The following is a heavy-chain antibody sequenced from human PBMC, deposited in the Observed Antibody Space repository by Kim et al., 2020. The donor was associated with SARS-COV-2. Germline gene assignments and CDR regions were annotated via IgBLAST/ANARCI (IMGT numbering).Heavy chain of an antibody. D-gene: IGHD6-6*01. V-gene: IGHV1-69*04. CDR2: IIPILGIA. CDR1: GGTFSSYA. Sequence: SVKVSCKASGGTFSSYAISWVRQAPGQGLEWMGRIIPILGIANYAQKFQGRVTITADKSTSTAYMELSSLRSEDTAVYYCARDALVAARPPFLPDKKYGMDVWGQGTTVTVSS. CDR3: ARDALVAARPPFLPDKKYGMDV. J-gene: IGHJ6*02.